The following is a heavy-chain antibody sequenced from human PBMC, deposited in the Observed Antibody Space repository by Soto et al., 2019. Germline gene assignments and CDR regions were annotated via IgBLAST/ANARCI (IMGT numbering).Heavy chain of an antibody. Sequence: LRLSCAASGLIVSSHYMSWVRQAPGKGLEWVSILYSGGSTYYADSVKDRFTISRDNSKNTVYLQMNSLRVEDTAVYYCARAYNWNDAYFDYWGQGALVTVSS. D-gene: IGHD1-1*01. J-gene: IGHJ4*02. CDR1: GLIVSSHY. CDR3: ARAYNWNDAYFDY. V-gene: IGHV3-53*03. CDR2: LYSGGST.